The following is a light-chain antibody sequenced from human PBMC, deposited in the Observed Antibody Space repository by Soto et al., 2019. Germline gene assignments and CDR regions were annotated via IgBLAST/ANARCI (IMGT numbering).Light chain of an antibody. V-gene: IGLV1-40*01. CDR1: SSNIGAVYD. Sequence: QSVLTQPPSVSGSPGQSVTISCTWSSSNIGAVYDVHWYQQLPGTAPKPLIYGNSNRPSGAPDRFSGSKSGTSASLAITGLQAEDEADYYCQSYDSSLSGYVFGTGTKVTVL. J-gene: IGLJ1*01. CDR2: GNS. CDR3: QSYDSSLSGYV.